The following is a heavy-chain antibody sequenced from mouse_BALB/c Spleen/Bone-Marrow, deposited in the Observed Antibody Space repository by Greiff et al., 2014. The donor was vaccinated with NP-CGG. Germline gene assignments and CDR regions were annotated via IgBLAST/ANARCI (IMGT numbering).Heavy chain of an antibody. J-gene: IGHJ3*01. CDR1: GVFLTSYG. CDR2: IWAGGST. CDR3: AREFAY. Sequence: QVQLQQSGPGLVAPSQSLSITFTVSGVFLTSYGVHWVCQPPGKGLEWLGVIWAGGSTNYNSALMSRLSISKDNSKSQVFLKMNSLQTDDTAMYYCAREFAYWGQGTLVTVSA. V-gene: IGHV2-9*02.